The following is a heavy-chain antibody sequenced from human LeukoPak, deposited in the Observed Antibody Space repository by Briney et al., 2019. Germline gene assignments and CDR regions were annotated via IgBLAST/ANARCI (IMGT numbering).Heavy chain of an antibody. CDR2: ISAYNSNT. Sequence: GASVKVSCKASGYTFTSYGISWARQAPGQGLEWMGWISAYNSNTNYEQKVQGRVTMTTDTSTSTAYMELRSLRSDDTAMYYCAREYYYGSGSYGMDVWGKGTTVTVSS. D-gene: IGHD3-10*01. CDR3: AREYYYGSGSYGMDV. CDR1: GYTFTSYG. V-gene: IGHV1-18*04. J-gene: IGHJ6*04.